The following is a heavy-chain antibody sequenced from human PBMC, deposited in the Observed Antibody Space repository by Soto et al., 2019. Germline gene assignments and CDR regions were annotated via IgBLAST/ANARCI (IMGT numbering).Heavy chain of an antibody. Sequence: QLQLQESGSGLVKPSQTLSLTCAVSGGSISSGGYSWSWIRQPPGKGLEWIGYIYHSGSTYYNPSLKSRVTISVDRSKNQFSLKLSSVTAADTAVYYCARGGYYDSSGYLNYWYFDLWGRGTLVTVSS. V-gene: IGHV4-30-2*01. CDR1: GGSISSGGYS. D-gene: IGHD3-22*01. CDR3: ARGGYYDSSGYLNYWYFDL. CDR2: IYHSGST. J-gene: IGHJ2*01.